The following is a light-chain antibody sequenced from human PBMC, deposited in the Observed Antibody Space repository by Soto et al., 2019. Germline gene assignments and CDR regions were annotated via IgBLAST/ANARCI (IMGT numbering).Light chain of an antibody. CDR1: QSVSSN. V-gene: IGKV3-15*01. Sequence: EIVMTQSPATLSVSPGEGATLSCRASQSVSSNLAWYQLKPGQAPRLLIYDASTRATGIPARFSGSGSGTEFTLTISSLQSEDFVVYYCQQYNNWPRTFGQGTKVEIK. CDR3: QQYNNWPRT. J-gene: IGKJ1*01. CDR2: DAS.